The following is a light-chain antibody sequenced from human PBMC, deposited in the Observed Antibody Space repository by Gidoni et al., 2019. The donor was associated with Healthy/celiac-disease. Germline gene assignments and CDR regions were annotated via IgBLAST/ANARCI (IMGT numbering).Light chain of an antibody. CDR3: CSYAGSSTLV. Sequence: QSALTQPASVSGSPGQSITISCTGTSSDVWSYNHVSWYQQHPGTAPKLMIYEGSKRPSGVSNRFSGSKSGNTASLTISGLQAEDEADYYCCSYAGSSTLVFGGGTKLTVL. V-gene: IGLV2-23*01. CDR1: SSDVWSYNH. J-gene: IGLJ2*01. CDR2: EGS.